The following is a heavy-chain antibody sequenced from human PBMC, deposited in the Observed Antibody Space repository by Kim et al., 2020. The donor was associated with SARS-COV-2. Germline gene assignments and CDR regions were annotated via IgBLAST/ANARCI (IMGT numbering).Heavy chain of an antibody. Sequence: YADSGKGRFTISRDNAKNTLYLQMYSLRAEETAMYYCASSGAITYGDYEWRQGTLVTVS. J-gene: IGHJ4*02. D-gene: IGHD4-17*01. V-gene: IGHV3-74*01. CDR3: ASSGAITYGDYE.